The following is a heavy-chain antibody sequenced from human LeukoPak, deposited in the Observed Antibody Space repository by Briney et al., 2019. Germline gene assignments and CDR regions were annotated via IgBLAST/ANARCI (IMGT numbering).Heavy chain of an antibody. CDR3: AREGDIGTFDY. CDR1: GFSFNNYW. D-gene: IGHD5-12*01. J-gene: IGHJ4*02. Sequence: GGSLRLSCAASGFSFNNYWMNWVRQAPGKGLEWVANIKQDGSEKYYVDSVKGRFTISRDNTKNSLYLQMNSLRAEDTAVYYCAREGDIGTFDYWGQGTLVTVSS. V-gene: IGHV3-7*01. CDR2: IKQDGSEK.